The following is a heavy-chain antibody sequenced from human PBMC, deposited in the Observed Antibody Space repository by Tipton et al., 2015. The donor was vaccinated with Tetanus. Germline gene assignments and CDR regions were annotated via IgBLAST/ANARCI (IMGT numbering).Heavy chain of an antibody. CDR3: AKRDQNVDVVGETEFFQD. V-gene: IGHV3-30*18. CDR2: ISYDGSEK. J-gene: IGHJ1*01. Sequence: LSLTCAVSGGPITSSHWWSWVRQPPGKGLEWVAVISYDGSEKCYADSVKGRFTISRDNSKNTLYLQMNSLRLEDTAVYYCAKRDQNVDVVGETEFFQDWGQGTLVSVSP. D-gene: IGHD2-15*01. CDR1: GGPITSSHW.